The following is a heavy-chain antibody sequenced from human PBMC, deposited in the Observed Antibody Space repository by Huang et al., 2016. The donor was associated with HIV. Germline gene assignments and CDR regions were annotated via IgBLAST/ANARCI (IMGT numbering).Heavy chain of an antibody. CDR1: GGTFSSYA. D-gene: IGHD5-12*01. J-gene: IGHJ6*02. CDR3: ARVPPPVEIYYYYGMDV. CDR2: IIPSFGTA. V-gene: IGHV1-69*01. Sequence: QVQLVQSGAEVKKPGSSVKVSCKASGGTFSSYAISWVRQAPGQGLEWMGGIIPSFGTANDAQKFQGRVTITADESTSTAYMELSSLRSEDTAVYYCARVPPPVEIYYYYGMDVWGQGTTVTVSS.